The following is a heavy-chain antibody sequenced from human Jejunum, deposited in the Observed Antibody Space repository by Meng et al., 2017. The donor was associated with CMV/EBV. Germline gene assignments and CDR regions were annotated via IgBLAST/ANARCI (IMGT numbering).Heavy chain of an antibody. J-gene: IGHJ4*02. V-gene: IGHV3-48*03. D-gene: IGHD3-10*01. CDR2: ITSSGSTI. CDR1: LTFSSYS. Sequence: LTFSSYSMKWVRQAPGKGLGWVSCITSSGSTIYYADSVKGRFTISRDNAKNSLYLQMNSLGAGDTALYYCARGRITRIRGVLLFDYWGQGALVTVSS. CDR3: ARGRITRIRGVLLFDY.